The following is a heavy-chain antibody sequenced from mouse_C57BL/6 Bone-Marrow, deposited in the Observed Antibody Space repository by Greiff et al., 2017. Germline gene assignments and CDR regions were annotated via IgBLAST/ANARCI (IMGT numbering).Heavy chain of an antibody. Sequence: VQRVESGAELVRPGASVTLSCKASGYTFTDYEMHWVKQTPVHGLEWIGAIDPETGGTAYNQKFKGKAILTADKSSSTAYMELRSLTSEDSAVYYCTPNWEDYAMDYWGQGTSVTVSS. D-gene: IGHD4-1*01. V-gene: IGHV1-15*01. J-gene: IGHJ4*01. CDR1: GYTFTDYE. CDR3: TPNWEDYAMDY. CDR2: IDPETGGT.